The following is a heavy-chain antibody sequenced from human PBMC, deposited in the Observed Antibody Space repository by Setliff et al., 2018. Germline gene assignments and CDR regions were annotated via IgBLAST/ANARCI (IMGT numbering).Heavy chain of an antibody. Sequence: SETLSLTCTVSGDSISGAKYYWSWIRQSAGKGLECIGRIYTDGSTKYNPSLNSRVALSIDTSNSKFSLKLSSVTAADTAIYYCARDASASDGRNAFDIWGQGTMVTVSS. V-gene: IGHV4-61*02. CDR3: ARDASASDGRNAFDI. J-gene: IGHJ3*02. CDR2: IYTDGST. D-gene: IGHD1-26*01. CDR1: GDSISGAKYY.